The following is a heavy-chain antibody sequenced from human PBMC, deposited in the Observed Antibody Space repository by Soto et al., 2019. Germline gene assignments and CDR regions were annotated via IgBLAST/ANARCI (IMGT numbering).Heavy chain of an antibody. CDR2: IYYSGST. D-gene: IGHD2-15*01. CDR1: GGFLSSGRYY. Sequence: SETLSLTFTVSGGFLSSGRYYFGWIRQPPGKGLEWIGSIYYSGSTYYNPSLKSRVTISVDTSKNQFSLKLSSVTAADTAVYYCAKNSYCSGGSCYWGYYDGMDVWGQGTTVT. J-gene: IGHJ6*02. V-gene: IGHV4-39*01. CDR3: AKNSYCSGGSCYWGYYDGMDV.